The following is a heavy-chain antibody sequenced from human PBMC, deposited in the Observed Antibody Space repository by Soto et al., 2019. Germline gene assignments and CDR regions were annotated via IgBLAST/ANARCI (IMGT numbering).Heavy chain of an antibody. CDR1: GFTVSSNY. D-gene: IGHD6-13*01. Sequence: GGSLRLSCAASGFTVSSNYMSWVRQAPGKGLEWVSVIYSGGSTYYADSVKGRFTISRDNSKNTLYLQMNSLRAEDTAVYYCARDLAAAGNWVHAFDIWGQGTMVTVS. CDR2: IYSGGST. J-gene: IGHJ3*02. V-gene: IGHV3-53*01. CDR3: ARDLAAAGNWVHAFDI.